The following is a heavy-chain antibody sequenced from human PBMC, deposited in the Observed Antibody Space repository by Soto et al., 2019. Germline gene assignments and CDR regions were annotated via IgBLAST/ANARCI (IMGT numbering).Heavy chain of an antibody. CDR1: GSTFSSYA. J-gene: IGHJ6*02. Sequence: SVKVSCKASGSTFSSYAISWVRQAPGQGLEWMGGIIPIFGTANYAQKFQGRVTITADESTSTAYMELSSLRSEDTAVYYCARSIAARRGEGGYYYYGMDVWGQGTTVTVSS. V-gene: IGHV1-69*13. CDR3: ARSIAARRGEGGYYYYGMDV. D-gene: IGHD6-6*01. CDR2: IIPIFGTA.